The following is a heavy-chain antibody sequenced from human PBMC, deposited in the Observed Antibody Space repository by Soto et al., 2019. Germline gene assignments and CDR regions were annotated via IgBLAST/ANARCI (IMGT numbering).Heavy chain of an antibody. CDR1: GYTFTGYY. D-gene: IGHD6-13*01. CDR2: INPNSGGT. J-gene: IGHJ4*02. CDR3: ARDGRLAAAGRIDY. Sequence: ASVKVSCKASGYTFTGYYMHWVRQAPGQGLEWMGWINPNSGGTNYAQKIQGWVTMTRDTSISTAYMELSRLRSDDTAVYYCARDGRLAAAGRIDYWGQGTLVTVSS. V-gene: IGHV1-2*04.